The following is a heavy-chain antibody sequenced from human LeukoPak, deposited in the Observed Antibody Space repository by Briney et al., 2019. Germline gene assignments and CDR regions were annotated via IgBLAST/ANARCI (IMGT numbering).Heavy chain of an antibody. V-gene: IGHV4-34*01. J-gene: IGHJ3*02. CDR1: GGSFSGYY. Sequence: PSETLSLTCAVYGGSFSGYYWSWIRQPPGKGLEWIGEINHSGSTNYNPSLKSRVTISVDTSKNQFSLKLSSVTAADTAVYYCARRLTIFGVVIIPAKAFDIWGQGTMVTVSS. CDR2: INHSGST. CDR3: ARRLTIFGVVIIPAKAFDI. D-gene: IGHD3-3*01.